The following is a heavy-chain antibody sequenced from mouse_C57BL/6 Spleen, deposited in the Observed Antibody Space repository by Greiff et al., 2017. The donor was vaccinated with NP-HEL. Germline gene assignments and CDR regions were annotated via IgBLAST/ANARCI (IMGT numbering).Heavy chain of an antibody. CDR3: ARYDSWYFDV. J-gene: IGHJ1*03. D-gene: IGHD2-4*01. CDR2: IDPEDGET. V-gene: IGHV14-2*01. CDR1: GYTFTSYW. Sequence: VQLQQPGTELVKPGASVKLSCKASGYTFTSYWMHWVKQRPGQGLEWIGRIDPEDGETKYAPKFQGKATITADTSSNTAYLQLSSLTSEDTAVYYCARYDSWYFDVWGTGTTVTVSS.